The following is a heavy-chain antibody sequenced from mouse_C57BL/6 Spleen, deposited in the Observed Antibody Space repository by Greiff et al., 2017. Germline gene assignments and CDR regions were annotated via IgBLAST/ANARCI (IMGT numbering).Heavy chain of an antibody. V-gene: IGHV1-76*01. Sequence: VQLQQSGAELVRPGASVKLSCKASGYTFTDYYINWVKQRPGQGLEWIARIYPGSGNTYYNEKFKGKATLTAEQSSSTAYMQLSSLTSEDSAVYFCARNDYPYYFDYWGQGTTLTVSS. CDR1: GYTFTDYY. CDR3: ARNDYPYYFDY. J-gene: IGHJ2*01. CDR2: IYPGSGNT. D-gene: IGHD2-4*01.